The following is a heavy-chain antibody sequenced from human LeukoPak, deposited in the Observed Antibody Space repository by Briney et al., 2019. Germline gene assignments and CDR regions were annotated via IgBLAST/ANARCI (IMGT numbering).Heavy chain of an antibody. V-gene: IGHV4-59*12. J-gene: IGHJ6*03. CDR2: IYYSGST. D-gene: IGHD1-26*01. CDR3: ARSESGSYWVYYYYMDV. CDR1: GGSISSYY. Sequence: SETLSLTCSVSGGSISSYYWNWIRQPPGKGLEWIGSIYYSGSTYYNPSLKSRVTISVDTSKNQFSLRLSSVTAADTAVYYCARSESGSYWVYYYYMDVWGKGTTVTVSS.